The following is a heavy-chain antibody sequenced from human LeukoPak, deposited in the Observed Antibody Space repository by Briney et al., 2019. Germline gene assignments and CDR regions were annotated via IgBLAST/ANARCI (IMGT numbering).Heavy chain of an antibody. D-gene: IGHD3-10*01. J-gene: IGHJ4*02. CDR3: AKDRHYHGSGSYYYFDY. CDR2: IKPHGSEK. CDR1: GFSFSTYW. Sequence: PGGSLRLSCAASGFSFSTYWMSWVRQAPWRGLEWVANIKPHGSEKYYVDSVKGRFTISRDNAKNSLYLQMNSLRAEDTAVYYCAKDRHYHGSGSYYYFDYWGQGTLVTVSS. V-gene: IGHV3-7*01.